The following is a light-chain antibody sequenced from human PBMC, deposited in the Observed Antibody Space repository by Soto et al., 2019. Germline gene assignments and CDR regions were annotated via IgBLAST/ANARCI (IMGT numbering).Light chain of an antibody. CDR2: GTS. V-gene: IGKV3-20*01. Sequence: EIVLTQSPGTLSLSPGDRATLSCRASQSINGNYLHWYQQKPGQAPRLLIFGTSSRATGIPDMFISGGSGTDFSLPIIRLEPEDFAVYYCQQYNEWPPFTFGQGTRLEIK. J-gene: IGKJ5*01. CDR3: QQYNEWPPFT. CDR1: QSINGNY.